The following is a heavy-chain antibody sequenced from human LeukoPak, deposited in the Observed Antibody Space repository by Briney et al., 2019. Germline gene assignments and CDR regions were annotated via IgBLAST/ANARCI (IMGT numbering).Heavy chain of an antibody. CDR2: FDPEDGET. D-gene: IGHD3-22*01. V-gene: IGHV1-24*01. Sequence: ASVKVSCKVSGYTLTELSMHWVRQAPGKGLEWMGGFDPEDGETIYAQKFQGRVTMTEDTSTDTAYMELSGLRSEDTAVYYCATVYYDSSGRFDYWGQGTLVTVSS. CDR1: GYTLTELS. J-gene: IGHJ4*02. CDR3: ATVYYDSSGRFDY.